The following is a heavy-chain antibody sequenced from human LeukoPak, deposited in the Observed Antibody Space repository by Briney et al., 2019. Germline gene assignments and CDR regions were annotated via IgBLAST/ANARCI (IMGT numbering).Heavy chain of an antibody. D-gene: IGHD6-19*01. J-gene: IGHJ4*02. CDR3: ASWSSGWTDLDY. V-gene: IGHV3-21*01. Sequence: PGGSLRLSCAASGFTFSSYSMNWVRQAPGKGLEWVSSISSSSSYIYYADSVKGRFTISRDNAKNSLYLQMNSLRAEDTAVCYCASWSSGWTDLDYWGQGTLVTVSS. CDR1: GFTFSSYS. CDR2: ISSSSSYI.